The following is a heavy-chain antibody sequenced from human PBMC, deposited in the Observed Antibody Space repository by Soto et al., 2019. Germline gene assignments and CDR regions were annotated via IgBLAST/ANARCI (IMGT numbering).Heavy chain of an antibody. D-gene: IGHD3-3*01. Sequence: SETLSLTCTVSGGSISSYYRSWIRQPPGKGLEWIGYIYYSGYTNYNPSLKSRVTISVDTSKNQFSLKLSSVTAADTAVYYCARVLFGRGNWFDPWGQGTLVTVSS. CDR2: IYYSGYT. CDR1: GGSISSYY. J-gene: IGHJ5*02. V-gene: IGHV4-59*01. CDR3: ARVLFGRGNWFDP.